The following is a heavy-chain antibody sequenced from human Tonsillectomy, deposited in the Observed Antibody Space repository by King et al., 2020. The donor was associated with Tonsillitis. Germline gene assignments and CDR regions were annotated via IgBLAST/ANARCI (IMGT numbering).Heavy chain of an antibody. J-gene: IGHJ4*02. V-gene: IGHV3-30*18. D-gene: IGHD3-9*01. CDR2: ISYDGTNK. CDR1: GFTFSNYG. CDR3: AKDLSGSH. Sequence: VQLVESGGGVVQPGWSLRLSCAASGFTFSNYGMHWVRQAPGKGLEWVAVISYDGTNKYYADSVKGRVTISRENSKNPLYLHMDSLRAEDTAIYYCAKDLSGSHWGQGTLVTVSS.